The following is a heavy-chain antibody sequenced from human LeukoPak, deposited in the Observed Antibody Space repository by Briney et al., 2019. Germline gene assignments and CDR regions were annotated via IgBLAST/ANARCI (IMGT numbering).Heavy chain of an antibody. Sequence: GGSLRLSCAASGLTFSSYSMNWVRQAPGKGLEWVSSISSSSSYIYYADSVKGRFTISRDNAKNSLYLQMNSLRAEDTAVYYCARSYYDSSGYYNHDAFDIWGQGTMVTVSS. D-gene: IGHD3-22*01. CDR3: ARSYYDSSGYYNHDAFDI. J-gene: IGHJ3*02. CDR1: GLTFSSYS. CDR2: ISSSSSYI. V-gene: IGHV3-21*01.